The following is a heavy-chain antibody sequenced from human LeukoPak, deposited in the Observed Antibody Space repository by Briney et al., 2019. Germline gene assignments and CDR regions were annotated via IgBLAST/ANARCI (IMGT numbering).Heavy chain of an antibody. V-gene: IGHV4-39*07. Sequence: SETLSLTCTVSGVSISSSSYYWGWIRQPPGKGLEWIGSIYYSGSTYYNPSLKSRVTISLDRSKNQFSLNLSSVTAADTAMYYCARDRVMGPIAATTTYYFDNWGQGTLVTVSS. CDR3: ARDRVMGPIAATTTYYFDN. D-gene: IGHD6-13*01. CDR1: GVSISSSSYY. J-gene: IGHJ4*02. CDR2: IYYSGST.